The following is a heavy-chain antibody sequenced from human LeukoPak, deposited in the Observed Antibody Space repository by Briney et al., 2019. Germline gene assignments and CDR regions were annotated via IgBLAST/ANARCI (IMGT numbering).Heavy chain of an antibody. Sequence: KSSETLSLTCAVYGGSFSGYYWSWIRQPPGKGLEWIGEINHSGSTNYNPSLKSRVTISVDTSKSQFSLKLSSVTAADTAVYYCARRGAWVYYYMDVWGKGTTVTISS. CDR2: INHSGST. D-gene: IGHD6-13*01. J-gene: IGHJ6*03. CDR3: ARRGAWVYYYMDV. CDR1: GGSFSGYY. V-gene: IGHV4-34*01.